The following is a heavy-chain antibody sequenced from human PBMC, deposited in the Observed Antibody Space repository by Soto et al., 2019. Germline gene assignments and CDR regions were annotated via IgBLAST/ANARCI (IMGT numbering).Heavy chain of an antibody. Sequence: SETLSLTCTVSGGSISSYYWSRIRQPPGKGLEWIGYIYYSGSTNYNPFLKSRVTISVDTSKNQFSLKLSSVTAADTAVYYCARVTSGWSLDPWGQGTLVTVSS. V-gene: IGHV4-59*01. D-gene: IGHD6-19*01. J-gene: IGHJ5*02. CDR3: ARVTSGWSLDP. CDR1: GGSISSYY. CDR2: IYYSGST.